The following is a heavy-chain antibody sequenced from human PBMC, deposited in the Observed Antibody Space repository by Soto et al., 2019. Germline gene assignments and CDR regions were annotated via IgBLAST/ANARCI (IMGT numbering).Heavy chain of an antibody. V-gene: IGHV4-39*01. J-gene: IGHJ4*02. CDR2: IYYSGST. D-gene: IGHD2-15*01. Sequence: QLQLQESGPGLVKPSETLSLTCTVSGGSISSSSYYLGWIRQPPGKGLVWIGSIYYSGSTYYNPSLKSLVTISVDTSKNQFSLKLSSVTAADTAVYYCARREGYYCSGGSFYGYWGQGILVTVFS. CDR3: ARREGYYCSGGSFYGY. CDR1: GGSISSSSYY.